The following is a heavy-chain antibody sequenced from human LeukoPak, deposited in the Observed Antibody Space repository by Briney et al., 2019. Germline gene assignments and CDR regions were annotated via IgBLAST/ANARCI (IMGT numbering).Heavy chain of an antibody. CDR2: IYYSGST. V-gene: IGHV4-39*01. D-gene: IGHD6-13*01. CDR3: ARQPSIAAAGDY. J-gene: IGHJ4*02. CDR1: GGSISSSSYY. Sequence: SETLSLTCTVSGGSISSSSYYWGWIRQPPGKGLEWIGSIYYSGSTYYNPSLKSRVTISVDTSKNQFSLKLSSVTAADTAVYYCARQPSIAAAGDYWSQGTLVTVSS.